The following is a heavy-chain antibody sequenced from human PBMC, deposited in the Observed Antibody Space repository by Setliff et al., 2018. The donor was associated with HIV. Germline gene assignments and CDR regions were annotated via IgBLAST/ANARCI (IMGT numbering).Heavy chain of an antibody. CDR2: IYDSGST. CDR3: ASEAWTSYRSSSGYYYYYMDV. CDR1: GGSISGFY. D-gene: IGHD6-6*01. V-gene: IGHV4-4*07. Sequence: SETLSLTCTVSGGSISGFYWNWIRQSAGKGLQWSGRIYDSGSTKYNPSLKSRVTISVDTSKNQFSRKLSSVTAADTAVYYCASEAWTSYRSSSGYYYYYMDVWGKGTTVTVSS. J-gene: IGHJ6*03.